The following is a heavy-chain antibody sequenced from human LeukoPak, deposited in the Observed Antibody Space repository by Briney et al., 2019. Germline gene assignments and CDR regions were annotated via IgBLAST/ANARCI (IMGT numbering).Heavy chain of an antibody. CDR1: GGSFSGYY. V-gene: IGHV4-34*01. CDR2: INHSGST. CDR3: ARQLPSSSWYQAFDY. J-gene: IGHJ4*02. Sequence: SETLSLTCAVYGGSFSGYYWSWIRQPPGKGLEWIGEINHSGSTNYNPSLKSRVTISVDTSKNQCSLKLNSVTAADTAVYYCARQLPSSSWYQAFDYWGQGSLVTVSS. D-gene: IGHD6-13*01.